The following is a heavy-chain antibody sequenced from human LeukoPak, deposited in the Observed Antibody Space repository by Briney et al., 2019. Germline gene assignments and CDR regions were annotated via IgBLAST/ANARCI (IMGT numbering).Heavy chain of an antibody. Sequence: GASVKVSCKASGYTFTGYYMHWVRQAPGQGLEWMGWINPNSGGTNYAQKFQGRVTMTRDTSISTAYMELSRLRSDDTAVYYCARVRGKYSSSSYYFDYWGQGTLVTVSS. CDR3: ARVRGKYSSSSYYFDY. CDR2: INPNSGGT. CDR1: GYTFTGYY. D-gene: IGHD6-13*01. V-gene: IGHV1-2*02. J-gene: IGHJ4*02.